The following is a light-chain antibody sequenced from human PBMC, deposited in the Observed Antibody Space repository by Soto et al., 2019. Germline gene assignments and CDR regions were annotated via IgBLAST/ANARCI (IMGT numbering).Light chain of an antibody. CDR2: LGS. J-gene: IGKJ3*01. CDR1: QSLLHSNGYNY. V-gene: IGKV2-28*01. Sequence: DIVMTQSPLSLPVTPGEPASISCRSSQSLLHSNGYNYLDWYLQKPGQSPQLLIYLGSNRASGVPDRFSGSGSVTDLTLKISRVEAEDVGVYYCMQALQTPTTFGPGTKVDIK. CDR3: MQALQTPTT.